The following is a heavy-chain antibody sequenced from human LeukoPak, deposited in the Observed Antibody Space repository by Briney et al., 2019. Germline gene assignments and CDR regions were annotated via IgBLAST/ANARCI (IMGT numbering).Heavy chain of an antibody. J-gene: IGHJ5*02. CDR2: INHSGST. V-gene: IGHV4-34*01. Sequence: SETLSLTCAVYGGSFSGYYWSWIRQPPGKGLEWIGEINHSGSTNYNPSLKSRVTISVDTSKNQFSLKLSSVTAADTAVYYCARAHYGDYVWFDPWGQGTLVTVSS. CDR1: GGSFSGYY. D-gene: IGHD4-17*01. CDR3: ARAHYGDYVWFDP.